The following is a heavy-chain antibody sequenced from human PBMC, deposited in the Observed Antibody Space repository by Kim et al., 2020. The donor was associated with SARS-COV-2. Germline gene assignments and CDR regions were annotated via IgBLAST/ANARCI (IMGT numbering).Heavy chain of an antibody. Sequence: GGSLRLSCAASGFSLGDYWMNWVRQAPGKGLEWVANIKQDGTDKHYVDSVKGRFTISRDNAKNSLYLQMNSLRAEDTALYYCARWTSTSYYWGQGTLVTVSS. CDR3: ARWTSTSYY. CDR2: IKQDGTDK. V-gene: IGHV3-7*01. CDR1: GFSLGDYW. J-gene: IGHJ4*02. D-gene: IGHD2-2*01.